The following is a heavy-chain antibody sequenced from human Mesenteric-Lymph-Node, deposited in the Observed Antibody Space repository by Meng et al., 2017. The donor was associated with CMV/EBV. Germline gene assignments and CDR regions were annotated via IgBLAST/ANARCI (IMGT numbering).Heavy chain of an antibody. CDR2: IYSGGST. CDR3: AKDMVF. CDR1: GFTVSTNY. V-gene: IGHV3-66*01. Sequence: GSLRLSCAASGFTVSTNYMSWVRQTPGKELEWVSVIYSGGSTNYADSVKGRFTISRDNSKNTLYLQMNSLRAEDTAIYYCAKDMVFWGQGTLVTVSS. J-gene: IGHJ4*02. D-gene: IGHD2-8*01.